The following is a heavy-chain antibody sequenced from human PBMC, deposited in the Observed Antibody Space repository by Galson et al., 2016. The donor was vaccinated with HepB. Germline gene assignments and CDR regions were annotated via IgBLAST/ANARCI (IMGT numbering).Heavy chain of an antibody. CDR1: GYTFMNYA. Sequence: SVKVSCKASGYTFMNYAMHWVRQAPGQRLEWMGWINAGNDNTKYSQNFQGRVTITRDTSATTAYMELSSLRSEDTAMYFCARSSVAGSAGSQHSGMDVWGQGTTVTVSS. CDR2: INAGNDNT. CDR3: ARSSVAGSAGSQHSGMDV. J-gene: IGHJ6*02. V-gene: IGHV1-3*01. D-gene: IGHD6-13*01.